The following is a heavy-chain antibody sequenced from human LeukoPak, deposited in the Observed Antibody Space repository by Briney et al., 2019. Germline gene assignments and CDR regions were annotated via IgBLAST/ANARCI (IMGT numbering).Heavy chain of an antibody. V-gene: IGHV3-30*04. CDR3: ARARVIVVVGGAFDI. J-gene: IGHJ3*02. D-gene: IGHD3-22*01. Sequence: GGSLRLSCAASGFTFSSYAMHWVRQAPGKGLEWVAVISYDGSNKYYADSVKGRFTISRDNSKNTLYLQMNSLRAEDTAVYYCARARVIVVVGGAFDIWGQGTMVTVSS. CDR2: ISYDGSNK. CDR1: GFTFSSYA.